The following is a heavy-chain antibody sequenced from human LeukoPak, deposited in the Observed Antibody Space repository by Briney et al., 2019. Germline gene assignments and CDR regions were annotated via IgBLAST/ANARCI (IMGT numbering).Heavy chain of an antibody. J-gene: IGHJ3*02. CDR1: GYTFTSYY. V-gene: IGHV1-46*01. Sequence: ASVKVSCKASGYTFTSYYMHWVRQAPGQGLEWMGIINPSGGSTSYPQKFQGRVTMTRDTSISTAYMDMSSLRSDDKAVYYCARNLWFGESSDAFDMWGQGTMVTVSS. D-gene: IGHD3-10*01. CDR3: ARNLWFGESSDAFDM. CDR2: INPSGGST.